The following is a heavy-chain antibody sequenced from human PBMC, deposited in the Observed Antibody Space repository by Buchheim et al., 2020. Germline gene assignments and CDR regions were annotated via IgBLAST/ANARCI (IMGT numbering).Heavy chain of an antibody. CDR3: ARDDWNYVGYFDY. V-gene: IGHV3-48*01. Sequence: EVQLVESGGGLVQPGGSLRLSCAASGFTFSSYSMNWVRQAPGKGLEWVSYISRSSSTIYYADSVKGRFTIPRDNAKNSLYLQMNSLRAEDTAVYYCARDDWNYVGYFDYWGQGTL. D-gene: IGHD1-7*01. J-gene: IGHJ4*02. CDR2: ISRSSSTI. CDR1: GFTFSSYS.